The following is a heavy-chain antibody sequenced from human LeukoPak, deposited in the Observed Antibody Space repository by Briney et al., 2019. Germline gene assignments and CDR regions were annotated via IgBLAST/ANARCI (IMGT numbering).Heavy chain of an antibody. Sequence: GGSLRLSCAASGFTFSSYAMSWVRQAPGKGLEWVSAILACGGSTYYADSVKGRFTISRDNSKNTLYLQMTSLRAEDTAVYYCAKVPQPILLWFGESLAYWGQGTLVTVSS. CDR3: AKVPQPILLWFGESLAY. CDR2: ILACGGST. V-gene: IGHV3-23*01. J-gene: IGHJ4*02. D-gene: IGHD3-10*01. CDR1: GFTFSSYA.